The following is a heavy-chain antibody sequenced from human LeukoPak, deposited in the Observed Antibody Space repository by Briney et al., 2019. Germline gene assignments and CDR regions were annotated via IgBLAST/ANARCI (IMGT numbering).Heavy chain of an antibody. CDR2: ISAYNGNT. CDR1: GYTFTSYC. V-gene: IGHV1-18*01. CDR3: ARATIAVAGKGYYYYYMDV. D-gene: IGHD6-19*01. Sequence: ASVKVSCKASGYTFTSYCISWVRQAPGQGLEWMGWISAYNGNTNYAQKLQGRVTMTRDTSISTAYMELSRLRSDDTAVYYCARATIAVAGKGYYYYYMDVWGKGTTVTVSS. J-gene: IGHJ6*03.